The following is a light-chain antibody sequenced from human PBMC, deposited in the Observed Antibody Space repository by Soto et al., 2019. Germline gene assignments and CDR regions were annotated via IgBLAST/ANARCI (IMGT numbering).Light chain of an antibody. CDR3: QQYDSFPYT. Sequence: DIQMTQSPSTLSASVGDRVTITCRASQRISSWLAWYQQKPGKAPKLLIYDVSSLESGVPSRFSGSGSGTEFNLTLSSLQPDDVATYYCQQYDSFPYTFGQGTKLEIK. CDR1: QRISSW. CDR2: DVS. J-gene: IGKJ2*01. V-gene: IGKV1-5*01.